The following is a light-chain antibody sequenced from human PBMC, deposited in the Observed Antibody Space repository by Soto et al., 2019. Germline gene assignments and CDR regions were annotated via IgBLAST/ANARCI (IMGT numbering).Light chain of an antibody. CDR1: ESVSSN. CDR2: GAS. Sequence: EIVMTQSPGPLPVSPGERATLSCRASESVSSNLAWYQQKPGQAPSLLIYGASTRAAGVPVRFSGSGSGTEFTLTISSLQSEDFAVYYCQQYNYWPRTFGQGTKVEIK. J-gene: IGKJ1*01. V-gene: IGKV3-15*01. CDR3: QQYNYWPRT.